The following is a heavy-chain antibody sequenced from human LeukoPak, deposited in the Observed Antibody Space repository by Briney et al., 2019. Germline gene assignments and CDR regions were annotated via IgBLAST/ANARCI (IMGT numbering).Heavy chain of an antibody. CDR2: IIPIFGTA. CDR3: ARVPLSTNYDFWSGYYPYNWFDP. Sequence: SVKVSCKASGGTFSSYAISWVRQAPGQGLEWMGKIIPIFGTANYAQKFQGRVTITTDESTSTAYMELSSLRSEDTAVYYCARVPLSTNYDFWSGYYPYNWFDPWGQGTLVTVSS. V-gene: IGHV1-69*05. J-gene: IGHJ5*02. D-gene: IGHD3-3*01. CDR1: GGTFSSYA.